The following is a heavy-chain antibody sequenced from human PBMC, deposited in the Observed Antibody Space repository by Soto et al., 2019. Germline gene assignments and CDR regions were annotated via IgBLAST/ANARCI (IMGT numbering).Heavy chain of an antibody. D-gene: IGHD2-8*01. CDR2: IYHSGST. CDR1: GGSISSSNW. J-gene: IGHJ4*02. CDR3: ARDNEDYFDY. Sequence: QVQLQGSGPGLVKPSGTLSLTCAVSGGSISSSNWWRWVRQPPGKGLEWIVEIYHSGSTNYNPSLKSRVTISVDQSKNQFSLKLSSVTAADTDVYYCARDNEDYFDYWGQGTLVTVSS. V-gene: IGHV4-4*02.